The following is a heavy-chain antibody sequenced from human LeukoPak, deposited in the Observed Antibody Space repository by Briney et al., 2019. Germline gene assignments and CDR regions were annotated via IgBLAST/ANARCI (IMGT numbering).Heavy chain of an antibody. D-gene: IGHD6-19*01. CDR2: INSSTST. J-gene: IGHJ4*02. V-gene: IGHV4-39*01. Sequence: SETLSLTCTASGGSIISSNYYWGWLRQPPGKGLEWFVNINSSTSTYYKPSLKTRVTISVDTSKNQFSLKLTSVTAADTAVYYCARHASVDGNWPRPLDYWGQGSLVTVSS. CDR1: GGSIISSNYY. CDR3: ARHASVDGNWPRPLDY.